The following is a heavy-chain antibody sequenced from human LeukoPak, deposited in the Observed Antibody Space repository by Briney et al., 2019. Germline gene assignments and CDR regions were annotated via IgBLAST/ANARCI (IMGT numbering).Heavy chain of an antibody. CDR3: AKDLTQQLTTVVPGDAFDI. J-gene: IGHJ3*02. D-gene: IGHD4-23*01. V-gene: IGHV3-74*01. Sequence: GGSLRLSCAASGFTFSSYWMHWVRQAPGKGLVWVSRINSDGSSTSYADSVKGRFTISRDNSKNTLYLQMNSLRAEDTAVYYCAKDLTQQLTTVVPGDAFDIWGQGTMVTVSS. CDR2: INSDGSST. CDR1: GFTFSSYW.